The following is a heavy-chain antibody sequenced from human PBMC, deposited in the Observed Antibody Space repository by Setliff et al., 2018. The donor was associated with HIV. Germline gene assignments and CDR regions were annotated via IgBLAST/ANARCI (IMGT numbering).Heavy chain of an antibody. D-gene: IGHD3-22*01. CDR2: ISGYNGHT. J-gene: IGHJ4*02. CDR1: GYTFSSFA. CDR3: ARVGPFEFDSSGYAEF. Sequence: ASVKVSCKASGYTFSSFAMSWVRQAPGQGLEWVAWISGYNGHTNYAQRFQGRVTMTTDTSTSTAYMELRSLRSDDTAVYFCARVGPFEFDSSGYAEFWGQGTPVT. V-gene: IGHV1-18*01.